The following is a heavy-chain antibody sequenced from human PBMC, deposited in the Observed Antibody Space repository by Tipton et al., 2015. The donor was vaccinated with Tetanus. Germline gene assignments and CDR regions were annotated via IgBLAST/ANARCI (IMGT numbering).Heavy chain of an antibody. CDR1: GGPLSSFY. CDR3: ATLVSTVDLTMYFAS. V-gene: IGHV4-34*10. J-gene: IGHJ1*01. D-gene: IGHD2-8*01. Sequence: LRLSCAVHGGPLSSFYWSWIRQPPGGGLEWIGEINQRGGTSYSPPFQSRVFMSVDKTKVKFFLERTSVTAADTAVYYCATLVSTVDLTMYFASWGQGIQVTVSS. CDR2: INQRGGT.